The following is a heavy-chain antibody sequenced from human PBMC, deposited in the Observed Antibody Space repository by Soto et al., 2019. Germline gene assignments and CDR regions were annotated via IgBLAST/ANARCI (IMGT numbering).Heavy chain of an antibody. J-gene: IGHJ4*02. D-gene: IGHD2-21*02. Sequence: GGSLRLSYAASGFTFSSYAMSWVRQAPGKGLEWVSAISGSGGSTYYADSVKGRFTISRDNSKNTLYLQMNSLRAEDTAVYYCAKTGVVVTRTEDYWGQGTLVTVSS. CDR2: ISGSGGST. CDR1: GFTFSSYA. V-gene: IGHV3-23*01. CDR3: AKTGVVVTRTEDY.